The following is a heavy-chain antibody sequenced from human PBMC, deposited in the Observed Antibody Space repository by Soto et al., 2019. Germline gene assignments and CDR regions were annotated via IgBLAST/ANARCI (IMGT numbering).Heavy chain of an antibody. J-gene: IGHJ4*02. Sequence: QVQLQESGPGLVKPSQTLSLTCTVSGGSISRGGYYWTWIRQHPGKGLEWVGYIYYTGSTYYNPSLKSRGSISVDTSKNQFSLRLSSVTAADTAVYYCARARGGDYVDYWGQGTLVTVSS. D-gene: IGHD3-16*01. CDR2: IYYTGST. CDR3: ARARGGDYVDY. V-gene: IGHV4-31*03. CDR1: GGSISRGGYY.